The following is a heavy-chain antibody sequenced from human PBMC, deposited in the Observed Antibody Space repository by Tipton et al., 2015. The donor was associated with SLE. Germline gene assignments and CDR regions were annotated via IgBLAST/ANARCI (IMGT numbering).Heavy chain of an antibody. J-gene: IGHJ6*02. Sequence: TLSLTCTVSGGSISSHYWSWIRQPPGKGLEWIGYIYYSGSTNYNPSLKSRVTISVDPSKNQFSLKLSSVTAADTAVYYCARDYGADYYYGGMDVWGQGTTVTVSS. CDR3: ARDYGADYYYGGMDV. D-gene: IGHD4-17*01. CDR1: GGSISSHY. V-gene: IGHV4-59*11. CDR2: IYYSGST.